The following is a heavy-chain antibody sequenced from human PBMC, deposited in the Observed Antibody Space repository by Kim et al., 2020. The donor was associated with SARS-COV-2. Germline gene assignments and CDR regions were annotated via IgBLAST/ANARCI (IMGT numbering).Heavy chain of an antibody. J-gene: IGHJ6*02. V-gene: IGHV3-33*01. CDR2: K. CDR3: ARTLSYYYGMDV. Sequence: KHYAASGKGRFTISRENSKNTLYLQMNSLRAEDTAVYYCARTLSYYYGMDVWGQGTTVTVSS.